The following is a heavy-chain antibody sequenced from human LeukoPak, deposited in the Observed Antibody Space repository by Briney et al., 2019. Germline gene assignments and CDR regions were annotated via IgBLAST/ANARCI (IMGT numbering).Heavy chain of an antibody. V-gene: IGHV1-18*04. CDR2: ISAYNGNT. J-gene: IGHJ4*02. CDR1: GYTYTSYG. D-gene: IGHD3-9*01. Sequence: ASVKVSCKASGYTYTSYGISWVRQAPGQGLEWMGWISAYNGNTNYAQKLQGRVTMTTDTSTSTAYMELRSLRSDDTAVYYCAREGYYDILAGPDYWGQGTLVTVSS. CDR3: AREGYYDILAGPDY.